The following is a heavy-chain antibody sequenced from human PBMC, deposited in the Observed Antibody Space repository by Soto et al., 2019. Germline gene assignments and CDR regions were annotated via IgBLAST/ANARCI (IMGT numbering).Heavy chain of an antibody. D-gene: IGHD1-26*01. CDR3: ARVSGSYYYGMDV. CDR1: GDSISSGGYS. Sequence: SETLSLTCAVSGDSISSGGYSWSWIRQPPGKGLEWIGYIYHSGSTYYNPSLKSRVTISVDRSKNQFSLKLSSVTAADTAVYYCARVSGSYYYGMDVWGQGTTVTVSS. V-gene: IGHV4-30-2*01. CDR2: IYHSGST. J-gene: IGHJ6*02.